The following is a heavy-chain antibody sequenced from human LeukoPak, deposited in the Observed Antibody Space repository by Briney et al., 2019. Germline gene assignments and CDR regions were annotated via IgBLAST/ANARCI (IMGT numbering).Heavy chain of an antibody. CDR3: ARVWSGRFALSLDY. D-gene: IGHD3-3*01. CDR1: GYTFTGYY. Sequence: ASVKVSCKASGYTFTGYYMHWVRQAPGQGLEWMGWINPNSGGTNYAQKFQGRVTMTRDTSISTAYMELSRLRSDDTAVYYCARVWSGRFALSLDYWGQGTLVTVSS. V-gene: IGHV1-2*02. J-gene: IGHJ4*02. CDR2: INPNSGGT.